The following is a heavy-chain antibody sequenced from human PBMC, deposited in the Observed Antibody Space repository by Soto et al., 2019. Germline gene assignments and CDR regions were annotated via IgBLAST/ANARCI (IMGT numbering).Heavy chain of an antibody. D-gene: IGHD3-22*01. CDR2: INPSGGST. V-gene: IGHV1-46*01. Sequence: GASVKVSCKASGYTFTSYYMHWVRQAPGQGLEWMGIINPSGGSTSYAQKFQGRVTMTRHTSTSTVYMELSSLRSEDTAVYYCARDGDYDSSGHDAFDIWGQGTMVTVS. CDR3: ARDGDYDSSGHDAFDI. CDR1: GYTFTSYY. J-gene: IGHJ3*02.